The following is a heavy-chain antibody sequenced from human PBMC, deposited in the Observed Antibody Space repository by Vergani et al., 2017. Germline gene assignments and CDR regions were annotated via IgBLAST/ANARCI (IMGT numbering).Heavy chain of an antibody. J-gene: IGHJ4*02. CDR2: IIPIFGTA. D-gene: IGHD3-10*01. V-gene: IGHV1-69*08. CDR1: GGTFSSYT. Sequence: QVQLVQSGAEVKKPGSSVKVSCKASGGTFSSYTISWVRQAPGQGLEWMGRIIPIFGTANYAQKFQGRVTITADESTSTAYMELSSLRSEDTAVYYCARMEVLWFGELLSFDYWGQGTLVTVSS. CDR3: ARMEVLWFGELLSFDY.